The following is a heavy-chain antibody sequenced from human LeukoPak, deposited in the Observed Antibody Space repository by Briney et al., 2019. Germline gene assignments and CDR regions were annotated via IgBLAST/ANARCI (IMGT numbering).Heavy chain of an antibody. CDR1: GFIFSSYG. J-gene: IGHJ6*02. CDR2: TWYDGSNK. Sequence: GGSLRLSCAASGFIFSSYGMHWVRQAPGKGLEWVAVTWYDGSNKYYADSVKGRFTISRDNSKNTLYLQMKSLRTEDTAVYYCAPYLPDDYYYGMDVWGQGTTVTVSS. V-gene: IGHV3-33*01. CDR3: APYLPDDYYYGMDV.